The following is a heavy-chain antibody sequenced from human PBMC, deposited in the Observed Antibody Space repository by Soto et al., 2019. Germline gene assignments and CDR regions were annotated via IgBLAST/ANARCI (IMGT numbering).Heavy chain of an antibody. CDR2: IYYSGST. Sequence: SETLSLTCTVSGGSISSGGYYWSWIRQHPGKGLEWIGYIYYSGSTYYNQSLKSRVTISVDTSKNQFSLKLSSVTAADTAVYYFARHPSYYGSGSYYEAFDYWGQGTLVTVSS. CDR3: ARHPSYYGSGSYYEAFDY. J-gene: IGHJ4*02. D-gene: IGHD3-10*01. V-gene: IGHV4-31*03. CDR1: GGSISSGGYY.